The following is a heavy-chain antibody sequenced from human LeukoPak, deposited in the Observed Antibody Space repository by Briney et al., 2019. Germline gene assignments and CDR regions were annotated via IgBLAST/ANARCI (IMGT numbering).Heavy chain of an antibody. J-gene: IGHJ1*01. CDR1: GLPVSDNY. D-gene: IGHD3-22*01. V-gene: IGHV3-53*01. CDR2: AYSGGST. Sequence: GGSLRLSCTASGLPVSDNYVTWVRQAPGKGLEWVAVAYSGGSTYYADSVKGRFTISRDNSKNTLYLQMNSLRVEDTAVFYCAKDGYFERSGYNRGAEYFQHWGQGTLVTVSS. CDR3: AKDGYFERSGYNRGAEYFQH.